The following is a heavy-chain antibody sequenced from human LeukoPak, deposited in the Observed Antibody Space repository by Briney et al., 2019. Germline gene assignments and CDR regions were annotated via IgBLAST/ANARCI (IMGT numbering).Heavy chain of an antibody. J-gene: IGHJ4*02. V-gene: IGHV3-7*01. CDR2: IKHDGSEE. CDR1: GFILSGYF. Sequence: GSLRLSCAASGFILSGYFMSWVRQAPGKGLEWVASIKHDGSEEYYVDSVRGRFTISRDNTKSSLYLQMSSLRAEDTAVYYCAKGIYSGSYTPFDYWGQGTLVTVSS. CDR3: AKGIYSGSYTPFDY. D-gene: IGHD1-26*01.